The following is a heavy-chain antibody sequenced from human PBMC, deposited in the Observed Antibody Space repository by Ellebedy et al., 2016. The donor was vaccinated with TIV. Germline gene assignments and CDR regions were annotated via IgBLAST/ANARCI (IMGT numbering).Heavy chain of an antibody. D-gene: IGHD2-2*02. CDR1: GGSLIDRY. CDR2: INPGEST. V-gene: IGHV4-34*01. CDR3: ARGAPCYSTRCDTALTDNWLHP. Sequence: SETLSLXCAVYGGSLIDRYWSWIRQSPGKGLEWIGEINPGESTNYNPSLKSRVSMSIDTSKNQFSLRLTSATAADTAIYYCARGAPCYSTRCDTALTDNWLHPWGRGTLVIVSS. J-gene: IGHJ5*02.